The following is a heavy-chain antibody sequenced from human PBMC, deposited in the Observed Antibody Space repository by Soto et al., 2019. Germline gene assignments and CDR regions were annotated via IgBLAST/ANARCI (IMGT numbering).Heavy chain of an antibody. D-gene: IGHD2-21*02. J-gene: IGHJ4*02. CDR3: ARQRTTVVTQAYFDH. CDR1: GESISSSSYY. CDR2: IYYSGRT. Sequence: PSATLSLTCLVSGESISSSSYYWGWIRQPPGKGLEWIGSIYYSGRTYYNPSFKSRVTISIDTSKNQFSLKLSSVTATDTAVYYCARQRTTVVTQAYFDHWGQGALVTVSS. V-gene: IGHV4-39*01.